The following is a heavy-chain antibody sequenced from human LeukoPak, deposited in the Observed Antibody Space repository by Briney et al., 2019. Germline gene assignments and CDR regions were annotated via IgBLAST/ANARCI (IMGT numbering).Heavy chain of an antibody. CDR3: ARRNRGAFDI. Sequence: ETLSLTCAVSGGSISSSSYYWGWIRQPPGKGLEWIGSIYYSGSTYYNPSLKSRVTISVDTSKNQFSLKLSSVTAADTAVYYCARRNRGAFDIWGQGTMVTVSS. V-gene: IGHV4-39*01. CDR1: GGSISSSSYY. D-gene: IGHD1-14*01. J-gene: IGHJ3*02. CDR2: IYYSGST.